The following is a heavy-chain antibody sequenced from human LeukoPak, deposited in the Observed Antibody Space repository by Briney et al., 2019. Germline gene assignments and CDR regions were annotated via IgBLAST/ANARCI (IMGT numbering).Heavy chain of an antibody. CDR3: ARGVVPAATNWFDP. V-gene: IGHV4-59*11. CDR1: GGSISSHY. Sequence: SETLSLTCTVSGGSISSHYWSWIRQPPGKGLEWIGYIYYSGGTNYNPSLKSRVTISVDTSKNQFSLKLSSVTAADTAVYYCARGVVPAATNWFDPWGQGTLVTVSS. CDR2: IYYSGGT. D-gene: IGHD2-2*01. J-gene: IGHJ5*02.